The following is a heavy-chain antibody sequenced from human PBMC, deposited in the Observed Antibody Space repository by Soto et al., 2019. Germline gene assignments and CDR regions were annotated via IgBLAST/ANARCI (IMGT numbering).Heavy chain of an antibody. CDR3: ARMRPAVAGTGWFEP. CDR2: IYSGGST. V-gene: IGHV3-66*01. D-gene: IGHD6-19*01. J-gene: IGHJ5*02. Sequence: EVQLVESGGGLVQPGGSLRLSCAASGFTVSSNYMSWVRQAPGKGLEWVSVIYSGGSTYYADSVKGRFTISIDSSKNTLYLQMNSLRAEDGAVYYCARMRPAVAGTGWFEPWGQGTLVTVSS. CDR1: GFTVSSNY.